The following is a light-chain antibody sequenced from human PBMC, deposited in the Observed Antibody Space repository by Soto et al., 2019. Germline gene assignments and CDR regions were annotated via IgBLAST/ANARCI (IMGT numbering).Light chain of an antibody. J-gene: IGKJ2*01. CDR1: PSISSR. V-gene: IGKV1-5*01. CDR3: QQYNNYSYT. Sequence: IQMTQSPSTLSASLGARVTITCRSSPSISSRMAWYPQKPGKAPKLLIYDASSLESGVPSRFSGSGSGKDFTLTISSLQPDDFATYYCQQYNNYSYTFGQGTKLEIK. CDR2: DAS.